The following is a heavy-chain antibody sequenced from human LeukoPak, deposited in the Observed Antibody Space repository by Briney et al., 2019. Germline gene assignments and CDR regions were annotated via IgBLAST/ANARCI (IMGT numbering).Heavy chain of an antibody. CDR1: GFTFSSYW. CDR3: ARDMGRQLVLSSYYYYGMDV. V-gene: IGHV3-7*01. Sequence: PGGSLRLSCAASGFTFSSYWMSWVRQAPGKGLEWVANIKQDGSEKYYVDSVKGRFTISRDNAKNSLYLQMNSLRAEDTAVYYCARDMGRQLVLSSYYYYGMDVWGQGTTVTVSS. J-gene: IGHJ6*02. CDR2: IKQDGSEK. D-gene: IGHD6-13*01.